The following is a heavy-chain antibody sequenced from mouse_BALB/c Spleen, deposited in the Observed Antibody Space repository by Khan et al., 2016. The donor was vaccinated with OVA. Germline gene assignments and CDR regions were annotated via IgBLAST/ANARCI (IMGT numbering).Heavy chain of an antibody. CDR3: DRTARIKY. CDR2: ISYSGST. Sequence: VQLKQSGPGLVKPSQSLSLTCTVTGYSITSGYGWNWIRQFPGNKLEWMGYISYSGSTNYNPSLKSRISITRDTSKNQFFLQLNSVTTEDTATYYCDRTARIKYWGQGTTLTVSS. CDR1: GYSITSGYG. V-gene: IGHV3-2*02. D-gene: IGHD1-2*01. J-gene: IGHJ2*01.